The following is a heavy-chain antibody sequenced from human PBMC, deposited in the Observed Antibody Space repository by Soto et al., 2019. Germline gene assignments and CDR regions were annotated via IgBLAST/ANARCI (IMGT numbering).Heavy chain of an antibody. CDR1: GFTFFSFG. V-gene: IGHV3-30*18. CDR3: AKDREPYSRSWPYY. J-gene: IGHJ4*02. Sequence: GGSLRLSCAASGFTFFSFGMHWVRQAPGKGLEWVTLISHDGTKKYYADSVKGRFTISRDNSKNTLYLQMNSLRVEDTAVYYCAKDREPYSRSWPYYWGQGTLVTVSP. D-gene: IGHD6-13*01. CDR2: ISHDGTKK.